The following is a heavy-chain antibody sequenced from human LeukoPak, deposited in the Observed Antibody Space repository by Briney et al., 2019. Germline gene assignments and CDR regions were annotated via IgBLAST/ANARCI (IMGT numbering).Heavy chain of an antibody. CDR1: GFTFSTYA. CDR2: ISYDGRNK. J-gene: IGHJ4*02. CDR3: AKDTRIVVPAVITGNFDY. V-gene: IGHV3-30*18. Sequence: HPGGSLRLSCAAPGFTFSTYAMSWVRQAPGKRMEWVAVISYDGRNKYYADSVKGRFTISRDNSKNTLYLQMNSLRAEDKAVYYCAKDTRIVVPAVITGNFDYWGQGTLVTVSS. D-gene: IGHD2-2*01.